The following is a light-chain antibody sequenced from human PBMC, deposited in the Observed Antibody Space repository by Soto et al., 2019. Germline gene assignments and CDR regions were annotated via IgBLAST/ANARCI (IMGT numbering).Light chain of an antibody. V-gene: IGKV2-28*01. J-gene: IGKJ2*01. CDR1: QSLLHSNGYNY. CDR2: LAS. Sequence: VVMAQSPLSLPVTPGESASISCRSSQSLLHSNGYNYLDWYLQKPGQSPQLLMYLASNRASGVPDRISVSGSGTDFTLKISRVEAEDVGVYFCMQAVQIPYTVGQGTQLEIK. CDR3: MQAVQIPYT.